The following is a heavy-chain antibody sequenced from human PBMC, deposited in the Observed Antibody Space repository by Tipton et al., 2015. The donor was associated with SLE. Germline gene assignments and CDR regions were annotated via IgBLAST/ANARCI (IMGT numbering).Heavy chain of an antibody. Sequence: TLSLTCAVSGFSLRIGYYWGWIRQPPGKGLEWVGSTLHRGTTYYNPSLKSRLSISIDTSKNQFSLTLSSVTAADTAVYYCARSQSTTYWYFDLWSRGTLVTVSS. D-gene: IGHD2/OR15-2a*01. V-gene: IGHV4-38-2*01. CDR2: TLHRGTT. CDR3: ARSQSTTYWYFDL. CDR1: GFSLRIGYY. J-gene: IGHJ2*01.